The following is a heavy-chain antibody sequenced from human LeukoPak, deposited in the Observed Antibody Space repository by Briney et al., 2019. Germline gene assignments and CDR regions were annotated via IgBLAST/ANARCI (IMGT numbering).Heavy chain of an antibody. V-gene: IGHV4-4*07. J-gene: IGHJ4*02. CDR1: GGSFSGYY. D-gene: IGHD3-10*01. Sequence: SETLSLTCAVYGGSFSGYYWTWIRQPPGKGLEWIGGVSSTGATNYNPSLKSRVTMSLDTSQKQFSLKLSSVTAADTAVYYCARDNMVRGAAFDYWGQGTLVTVSS. CDR2: VSSTGAT. CDR3: ARDNMVRGAAFDY.